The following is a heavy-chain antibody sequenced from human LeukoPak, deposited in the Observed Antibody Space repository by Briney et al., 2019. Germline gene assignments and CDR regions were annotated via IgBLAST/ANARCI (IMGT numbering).Heavy chain of an antibody. CDR1: GGSISSGDYY. CDR2: IYYSGST. CDR3: ARNLPGGQFDP. V-gene: IGHV4-30-4*02. D-gene: IGHD4-23*01. J-gene: IGHJ5*02. Sequence: SETLSLTCAVSGGSISSGDYYWSWIRQPPGKGLEWIGYIYYSGSTYYNPSLKSRVTISVDTSKNQFSLKLSSVTAADTAVYYCARNLPGGQFDPWGQGTLVTVSS.